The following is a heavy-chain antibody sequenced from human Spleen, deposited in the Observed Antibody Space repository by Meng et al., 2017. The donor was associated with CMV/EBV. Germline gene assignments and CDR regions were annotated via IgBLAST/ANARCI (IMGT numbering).Heavy chain of an antibody. Sequence: GGSLRLSCAASGFTFSSYSMNWVRQAPGKGLEWVSSISSSSSYIYYADSVKGRFTISRDNAKNSLYLQMNSLRADDTAVYYCARGPKGIAMIVVVTADYWGQGTLVTVPQ. CDR3: ARGPKGIAMIVVVTADY. CDR2: ISSSSSYI. V-gene: IGHV3-21*01. CDR1: GFTFSSYS. J-gene: IGHJ4*02. D-gene: IGHD3-22*01.